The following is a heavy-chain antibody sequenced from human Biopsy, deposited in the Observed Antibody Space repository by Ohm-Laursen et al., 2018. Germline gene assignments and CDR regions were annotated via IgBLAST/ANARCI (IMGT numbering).Heavy chain of an antibody. CDR3: ARGTYCDNDDCYASGLDV. D-gene: IGHD2-21*01. V-gene: IGHV3-13*01. CDR1: GFTFGSYD. CDR2: IGTTGDT. Sequence: GSLRLSCTTPGFTFGSYDMHWVRQGIGKGLEWVSAIGTTGDTYYAGSVKGRFTISRENATNSLYLQMNSLRAGDTAVYYCARGTYCDNDDCYASGLDVWGQGTTVTVSS. J-gene: IGHJ6*02.